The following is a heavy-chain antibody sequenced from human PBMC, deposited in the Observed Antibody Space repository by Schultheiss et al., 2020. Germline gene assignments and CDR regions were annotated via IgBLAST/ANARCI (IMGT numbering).Heavy chain of an antibody. CDR2: MYPTGHT. J-gene: IGHJ5*02. D-gene: IGHD2-15*01. CDR3: ASQGYCSGGTCYGWFDP. CDR1: GGSMSTYY. Sequence: SETLSLTCTLSGGSMSTYYWSWIRQPAGRGLEWIGRMYPTGHTNYNPSLESRVTMSIDTSKNQFSLKLSSVTAADTSVYYCASQGYCSGGTCYGWFDPWGQGTLVTVSS. V-gene: IGHV4-4*07.